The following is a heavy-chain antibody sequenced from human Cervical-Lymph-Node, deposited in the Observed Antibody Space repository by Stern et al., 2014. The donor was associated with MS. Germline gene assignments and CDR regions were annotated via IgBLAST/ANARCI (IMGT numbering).Heavy chain of an antibody. D-gene: IGHD4-23*01. CDR3: AREGDYGHNSVFWFDP. CDR1: GDTFRRHA. J-gene: IGHJ5*02. Sequence: QVQLVQSGAEVKKPGSSVKVSCKASGDTFRRHAISWVRLSPGQGLEWMGEFIPIFGTSDDARKFQGRVTITADESTNTAYMELRRLRSDDTAVYYCAREGDYGHNSVFWFDPWGQGTLVTVSS. CDR2: FIPIFGTS. V-gene: IGHV1-69*01.